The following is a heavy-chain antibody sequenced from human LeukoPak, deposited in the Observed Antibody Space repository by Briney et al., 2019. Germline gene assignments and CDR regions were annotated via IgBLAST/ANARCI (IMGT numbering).Heavy chain of an antibody. CDR1: GYTFTSYL. Sequence: GASVKVSCKASGYTFTSYLINWVRQAPGQGLEWMGWISAYNGNTNYAQKLQGRVTMTTDTSTSTAYMELRSLRSDDTAVYYCARSGTGAARPWWFDPWGQGTLVTVSS. J-gene: IGHJ5*02. D-gene: IGHD6-6*01. CDR2: ISAYNGNT. V-gene: IGHV1-18*01. CDR3: ARSGTGAARPWWFDP.